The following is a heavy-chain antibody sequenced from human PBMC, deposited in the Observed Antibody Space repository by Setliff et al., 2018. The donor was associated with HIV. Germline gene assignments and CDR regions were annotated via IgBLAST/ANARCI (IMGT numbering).Heavy chain of an antibody. CDR1: GGSISSGSYY. CDR2: IHTTGSP. V-gene: IGHV4-61*02. Sequence: SETLSLTCTVSGGSISSGSYYWSWIRQPAGRGLEWIGSIHTTGSPKNNPSLQSRVSISIDMAKSLFSLELSSVTAADTAVYYCARLLEGPDYSSDFRYFDWFPDVWGQGTLVTVSS. CDR3: ARLLEGPDYSSDFRYFDWFPDV. D-gene: IGHD3-9*01. J-gene: IGHJ4*02.